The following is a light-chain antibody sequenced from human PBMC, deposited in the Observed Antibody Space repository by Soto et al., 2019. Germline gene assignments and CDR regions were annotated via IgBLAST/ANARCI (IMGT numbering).Light chain of an antibody. CDR1: QSIGSW. J-gene: IGKJ2*01. CDR3: QQYESYPMYT. Sequence: DIQMTQSPSTLSASIGDRVTITCRASQSIGSWLDWYQQKPGKAPKFLIYDASSLDTGVPSRFSGSGSGTEFTLTISSLQPDDFATYYCQQYESYPMYTFGQGTKLEIK. CDR2: DAS. V-gene: IGKV1-5*01.